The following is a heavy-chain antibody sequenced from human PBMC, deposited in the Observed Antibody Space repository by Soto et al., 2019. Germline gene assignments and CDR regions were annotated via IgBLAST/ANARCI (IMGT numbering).Heavy chain of an antibody. CDR2: ISYDGSNK. J-gene: IGHJ6*02. Sequence: GGSLRLSCAASGFTFSSYAMHWVRQAPGKGLEWVAVISYDGSNKYYADSVKGRFTISRDNSKNTLYLQMNSLRAEDRAVYYCARDGFVDCTNGVCYRGDYGMDVWGQGTTVTVSS. CDR1: GFTFSSYA. D-gene: IGHD2-8*01. CDR3: ARDGFVDCTNGVCYRGDYGMDV. V-gene: IGHV3-30-3*01.